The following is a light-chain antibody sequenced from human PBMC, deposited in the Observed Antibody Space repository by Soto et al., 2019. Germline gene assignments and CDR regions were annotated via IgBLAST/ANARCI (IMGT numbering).Light chain of an antibody. Sequence: EIVLRQSPGTLSLSPGESTTLSCRASQSVGRNFLAWYQQKPGRAPRLLIHGASNRATGIPDRFSGSGSETDFPLTISRLEPEDFAVYYCHQYATSPLTCGGGTKVEIK. CDR2: GAS. J-gene: IGKJ4*01. V-gene: IGKV3-20*01. CDR1: QSVGRNF. CDR3: HQYATSPLT.